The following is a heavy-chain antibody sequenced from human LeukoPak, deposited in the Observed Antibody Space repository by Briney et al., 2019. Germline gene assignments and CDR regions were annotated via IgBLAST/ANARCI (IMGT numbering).Heavy chain of an antibody. J-gene: IGHJ4*02. Sequence: GGSLRLSCAASGFTFDDYAMHWVRQAPGKGLEWVSGISWNSGSIGYADSVKGRFTISRDNAKNSLYLQMNSLRAEDTAVYYCASPFYDSSGYLPDYGGQGTLVTASA. V-gene: IGHV3-9*01. CDR3: ASPFYDSSGYLPDY. CDR1: GFTFDDYA. CDR2: ISWNSGSI. D-gene: IGHD3-22*01.